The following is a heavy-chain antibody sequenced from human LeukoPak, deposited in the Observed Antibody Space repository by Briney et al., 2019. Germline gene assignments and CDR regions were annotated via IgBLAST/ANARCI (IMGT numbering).Heavy chain of an antibody. D-gene: IGHD5-18*01. Sequence: SQTLSPTCTVSGGSISSGGYYWSWIRQPPGKGLEWIGYIYYSGSTNYNPSLKSRVTISVDTSKNQFSLKLSSVTAADAAVYYCARVQARGYSYGPLFDYWGQGTLVTVSS. V-gene: IGHV4-61*08. CDR2: IYYSGST. J-gene: IGHJ4*02. CDR1: GGSISSGGYY. CDR3: ARVQARGYSYGPLFDY.